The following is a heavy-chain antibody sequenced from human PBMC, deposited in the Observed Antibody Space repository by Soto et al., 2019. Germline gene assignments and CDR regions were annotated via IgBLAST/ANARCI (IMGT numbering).Heavy chain of an antibody. Sequence: QVQLVESGGGVVQPGRSLRLSCAASGFTFSSHAMHWVRQAPGKGLEWVGVISYDGSDKYYAVSVKGRFTISRDNSKNTLYLQMNRLRVEDTAAYYCARPRNIVIWFGELPDVWGQGTTVIVS. CDR2: ISYDGSDK. J-gene: IGHJ6*02. CDR1: GFTFSSHA. D-gene: IGHD3-10*01. V-gene: IGHV3-30-3*01. CDR3: ARPRNIVIWFGELPDV.